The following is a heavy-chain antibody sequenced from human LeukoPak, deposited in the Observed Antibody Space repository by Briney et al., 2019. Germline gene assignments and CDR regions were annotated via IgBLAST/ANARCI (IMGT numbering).Heavy chain of an antibody. CDR2: IYYSGST. CDR1: GGSIRSSTDY. Sequence: SETLSLTCTVSGGSIRSSTDYWGWIRQPPGKELEWIGSIYYSGSTYYNPSLKSRVTISVDTSKNQFSLKLSSVTAADTAVYYCARGRKGNSSGWPGGKSWFDPWGQGTLVTVSS. J-gene: IGHJ5*02. CDR3: ARGRKGNSSGWPGGKSWFDP. V-gene: IGHV4-39*07. D-gene: IGHD6-19*01.